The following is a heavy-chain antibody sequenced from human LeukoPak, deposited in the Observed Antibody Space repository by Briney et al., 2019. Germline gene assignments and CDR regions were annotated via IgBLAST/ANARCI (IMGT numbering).Heavy chain of an antibody. Sequence: PGGSLRLPCAASGFTFSSYGMHWVRQAPGKGLEWVAVIWYDGSNKYYADSVKGRFTISRDNSKNTLYLQMNSLRAEDTAVYYCARDGCPYDDYGDWEAFDIWGQGTMVTVSS. CDR1: GFTFSSYG. J-gene: IGHJ3*02. CDR2: IWYDGSNK. CDR3: ARDGCPYDDYGDWEAFDI. V-gene: IGHV3-33*01. D-gene: IGHD4-17*01.